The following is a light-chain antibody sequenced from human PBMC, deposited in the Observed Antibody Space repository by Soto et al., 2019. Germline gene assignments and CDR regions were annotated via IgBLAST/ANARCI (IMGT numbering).Light chain of an antibody. CDR3: CSYAGSSTWV. CDR1: STDVGSYNL. CDR2: EGS. J-gene: IGLJ3*02. V-gene: IGLV2-23*01. Sequence: QSALTQPASVSGSPGQSITISCTGTSTDVGSYNLVSWYQQHPGKAPKLMIYEGSKRPSGVSNRFSGSKSGNTASLTISGLQAEDEAYYYCCSYAGSSTWVFGRGTELTVL.